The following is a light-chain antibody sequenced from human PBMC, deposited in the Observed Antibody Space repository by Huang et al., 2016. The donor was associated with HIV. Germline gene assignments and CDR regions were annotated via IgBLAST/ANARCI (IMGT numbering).Light chain of an antibody. J-gene: IGKJ2*01. Sequence: EIVMTQSPATLSVSPGESATLTCRASRSVSSNLAWYQQKPGQAPRLLIYGASTRATGIPARFSGSGSGTEFTLTISSLQSEDFAVYYCQKYNNWPPTFGQGTKLEIK. CDR1: RSVSSN. CDR2: GAS. CDR3: QKYNNWPPT. V-gene: IGKV3-15*01.